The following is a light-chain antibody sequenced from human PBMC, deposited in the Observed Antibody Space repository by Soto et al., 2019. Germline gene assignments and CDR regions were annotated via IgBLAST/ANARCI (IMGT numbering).Light chain of an antibody. CDR3: SSYTGTNVI. V-gene: IGLV2-8*01. CDR2: DVN. Sequence: QSVLTQPPSASGSPGQSGTISCTGTLSDVGGQNLVSWYRQDPGKAPKLIIYDVNQRPSGVPDRFSGAKSGSTASLTVSGLQAEDEANYYCSSYTGTNVIFGGGTKLTVL. CDR1: LSDVGGQNL. J-gene: IGLJ2*01.